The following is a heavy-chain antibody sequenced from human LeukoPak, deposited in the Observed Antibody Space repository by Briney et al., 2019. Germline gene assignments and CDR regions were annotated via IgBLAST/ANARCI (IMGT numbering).Heavy chain of an antibody. CDR2: IIPIFGTA. CDR3: ARDLIVVVPAAIPGGAFDI. V-gene: IGHV1-69*05. D-gene: IGHD2-2*02. CDR1: GGTFSSYA. J-gene: IGHJ3*02. Sequence: GASVKVSCKASGGTFSSYAISWVRQAPGQGLEWMGGIIPIFGTANYAQKFQGRVTITTDESTSTAYMELSSLRSEDTAVYYCARDLIVVVPAAIPGGAFDIWGQGTMVTVSS.